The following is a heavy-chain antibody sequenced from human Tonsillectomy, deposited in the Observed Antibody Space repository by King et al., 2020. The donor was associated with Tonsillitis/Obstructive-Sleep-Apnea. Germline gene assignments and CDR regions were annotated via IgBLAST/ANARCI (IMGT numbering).Heavy chain of an antibody. V-gene: IGHV1-58*01. Sequence: QLVQSGPEVKKPGTSVKVSCKASGFTFTSSAVQWVRQARGQRLEWIGWIVVGRGNTNYAQKFQERVTITRGMSTSTPYMELSSLRSEDRAVYYCAAELGAYGDYRLLEHWGQGTLVTVSS. J-gene: IGHJ1*01. D-gene: IGHD4-17*01. CDR2: IVVGRGNT. CDR3: AAELGAYGDYRLLEH. CDR1: GFTFTSSA.